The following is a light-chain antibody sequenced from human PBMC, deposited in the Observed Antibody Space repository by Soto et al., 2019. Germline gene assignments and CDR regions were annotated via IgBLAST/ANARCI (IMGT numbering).Light chain of an antibody. CDR2: SVN. Sequence: QSVLTQPRSVSGSRGQSVTISGTGASSDVGAYNYVSWYQQHPGKAPLFLFSSVNKRPPWLPDPFSGSKSGNTASLTISALHPEDEAESSCSSYAGTYSYVLGTGTKATVL. CDR1: SSDVGAYNY. V-gene: IGLV2-11*01. J-gene: IGLJ1*01. CDR3: SSYAGTYSYV.